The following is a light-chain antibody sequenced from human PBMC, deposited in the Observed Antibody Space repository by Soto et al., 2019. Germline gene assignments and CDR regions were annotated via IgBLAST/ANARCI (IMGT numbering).Light chain of an antibody. V-gene: IGKV1-5*03. Sequence: DIQLTQSPSTLSASVGDRVTITCRASQNINAYFAWYQQKPGKAPKLLIYWASSLIRGEPSRLTGGESGTEHPLTISSLQLFVFATYYCQQYSAYPPTLGGGNK. CDR3: QQYSAYPPT. CDR2: WAS. CDR1: QNINAY. J-gene: IGKJ4*01.